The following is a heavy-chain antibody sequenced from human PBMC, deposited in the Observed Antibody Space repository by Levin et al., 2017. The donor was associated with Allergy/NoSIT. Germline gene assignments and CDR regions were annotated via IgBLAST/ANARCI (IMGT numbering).Heavy chain of an antibody. CDR3: ARALMVARSSSLYYYMDV. D-gene: IGHD3-3*01. CDR1: GYTFISYD. CDR2: VNPNSGNA. J-gene: IGHJ6*03. V-gene: IGHV1-8*01. Sequence: ASVKVSCKASGYTFISYDINWVRQATGQGLEWMGWVNPNSGNAGYAPKFQGRVSMTRDTSKNTVFMELSSLRPDDTAVYFCARALMVARSSSLYYYMDVWGKGTAVTVSS.